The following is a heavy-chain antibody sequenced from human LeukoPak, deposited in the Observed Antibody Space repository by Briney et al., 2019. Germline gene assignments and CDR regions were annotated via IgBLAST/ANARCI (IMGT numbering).Heavy chain of an antibody. CDR3: ARQTVGVTGVGITGVFDS. V-gene: IGHV3-11*01. Sequence: GGSLSLSCAASGFTFIDYYMTWIRQPPGKGLEWVSYISSSGTTIDYADSVKGRFTISRDNAKKSLYLQMNSLRAEDTAVYYCARQTVGVTGVGITGVFDSWGQGTLVTVSS. D-gene: IGHD1-26*01. CDR1: GFTFIDYY. J-gene: IGHJ4*02. CDR2: ISSSGTTI.